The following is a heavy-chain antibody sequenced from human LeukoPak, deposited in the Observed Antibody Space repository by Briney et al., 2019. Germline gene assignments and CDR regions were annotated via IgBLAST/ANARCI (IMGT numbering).Heavy chain of an antibody. J-gene: IGHJ5*02. CDR2: IHYSGST. D-gene: IGHD2-21*01. CDR3: ARIAIEWFDP. Sequence: SETLSLTCIVSGGSISSTTHYWGWIRQPPGKGLEWIGSIHYSGSTYYHPSLKSRVTISVDTSKNHFSLKLGSVTAADTAVYYCARIAIEWFDPWGQGTLVTVSS. CDR1: GGSISSTTHY. V-gene: IGHV4-39*02.